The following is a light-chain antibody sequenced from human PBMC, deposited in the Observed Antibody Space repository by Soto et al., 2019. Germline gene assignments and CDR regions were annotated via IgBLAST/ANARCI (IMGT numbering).Light chain of an antibody. CDR1: SSDVGGYNS. CDR3: SSYTSSSTVV. Sequence: QSALTQPASVSGSPGQSITISCTGTSSDVGGYNSVSWYQQHPGKAPKLMIYDVSNPPSGVSNRFSGSKSVNTASLTISGLQAEDEADYYCSSYTSSSTVVFGGGTKVTVL. J-gene: IGLJ2*01. V-gene: IGLV2-14*03. CDR2: DVS.